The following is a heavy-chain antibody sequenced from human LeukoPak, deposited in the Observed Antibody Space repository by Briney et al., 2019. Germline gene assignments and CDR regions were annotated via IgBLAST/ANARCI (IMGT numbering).Heavy chain of an antibody. CDR2: ISAYNGNT. J-gene: IGHJ4*02. Sequence: ASVKVSFKASGYTFTSYGISWVRQAPGQGLEWMGWISAYNGNTNYAQRLQGRVTMTTDTSTSTAYMELRSLRSDDTGVYYCARIRNLGSYSSSWYEPNLFDYWGQGTLVTVSS. V-gene: IGHV1-18*01. CDR1: GYTFTSYG. CDR3: ARIRNLGSYSSSWYEPNLFDY. D-gene: IGHD6-13*01.